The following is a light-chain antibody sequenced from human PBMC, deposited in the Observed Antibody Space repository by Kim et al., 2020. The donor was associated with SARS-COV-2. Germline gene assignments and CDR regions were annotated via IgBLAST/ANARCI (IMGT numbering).Light chain of an antibody. V-gene: IGLV3-21*04. CDR2: YDS. CDR1: NIGSKS. J-gene: IGLJ3*02. Sequence: APGKTARITCGGNNIGSKSVHWYQQKPGQAPVLVIYYDSDRPSGIPERFSGSNSGNTATLTISRVEAGDEADYYCQVWDSSSDHPVFGGGTQQTVL. CDR3: QVWDSSSDHPV.